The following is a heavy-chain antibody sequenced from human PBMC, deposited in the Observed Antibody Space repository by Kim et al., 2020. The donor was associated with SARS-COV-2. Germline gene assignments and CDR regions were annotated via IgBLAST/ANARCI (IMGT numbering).Heavy chain of an antibody. D-gene: IGHD2-21*02. CDR1: GDTFASYY. CDR3: ATGVTPGITAEYFHH. V-gene: IGHV1-46*01. CDR2: INPRGGST. Sequence: ASVKVSCKASGDTFASYYIHWVRQAPGRGPEWMGIINPRGGSTSYPPKFQGRVTMTRDTSTTTVYMELGSLRSEDTAVYYCATGVTPGITAEYFHHWGQGTQVTVSS. J-gene: IGHJ1*01.